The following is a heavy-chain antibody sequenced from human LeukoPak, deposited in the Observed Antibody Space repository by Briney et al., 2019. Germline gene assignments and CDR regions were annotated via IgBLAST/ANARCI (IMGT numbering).Heavy chain of an antibody. J-gene: IGHJ4*02. V-gene: IGHV1-18*01. CDR3: ARDQGSGWYGDYFDY. CDR2: ISAYNGNT. CDR1: GYTFTSYG. Sequence: GASVKVSCKASGYTFTSYGISWVRQAPGQGLEWMGGISAYNGNTNYAQKLRGRVTMTTDTSTSTAYMALRSLRSDDTAVYYCARDQGSGWYGDYFDYWGQGTLVTVSS. D-gene: IGHD6-19*01.